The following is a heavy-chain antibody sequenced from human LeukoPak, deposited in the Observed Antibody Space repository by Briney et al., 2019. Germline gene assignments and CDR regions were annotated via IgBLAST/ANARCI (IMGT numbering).Heavy chain of an antibody. CDR3: AREVGYSTSWYGRFNP. CDR2: ISPNSGVP. Sequence: GASVKVSCKASGYTFTVHYIHWVRQAPGQGLEWLGGISPNSGVPNYAQKFQGRVTITRATSDNTVYMELSGLTSDDTGAYYCAREVGYSTSWYGRFNPWGQGTVLTVSS. D-gene: IGHD6-13*01. V-gene: IGHV1-2*02. CDR1: GYTFTVHY. J-gene: IGHJ5*02.